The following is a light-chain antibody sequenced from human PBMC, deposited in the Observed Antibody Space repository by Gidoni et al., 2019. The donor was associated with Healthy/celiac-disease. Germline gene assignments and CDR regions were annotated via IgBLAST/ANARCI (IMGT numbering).Light chain of an antibody. Sequence: EIVLTPSPATLSLSPGERATLSCRASQSVSSDLGWYQQKPGQAPRLLIYDASNRATGIPARFSGSGSGTDFTLTISSLEPEDFAVYYCQQRSNWWTFGQGTKVEIK. CDR3: QQRSNWWT. J-gene: IGKJ1*01. CDR1: QSVSSD. CDR2: DAS. V-gene: IGKV3-11*01.